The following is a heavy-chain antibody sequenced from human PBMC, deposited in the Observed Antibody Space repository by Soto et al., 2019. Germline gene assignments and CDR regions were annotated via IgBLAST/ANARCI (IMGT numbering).Heavy chain of an antibody. D-gene: IGHD6-13*01. V-gene: IGHV3-11*06. CDR2: ISSSSSYT. J-gene: IGHJ5*02. CDR1: GFTFSDYY. Sequence: PWGSLTLSCAASGFTFSDYYMSWIRQAPGKGLEWVSYISSSSSYTNYADSVKGRFTISRDNAKNSLYLQMNSLRAEDTAVYYCARVTPAPVAAAAKFDAWGQGTLVTVSS. CDR3: ARVTPAPVAAAAKFDA.